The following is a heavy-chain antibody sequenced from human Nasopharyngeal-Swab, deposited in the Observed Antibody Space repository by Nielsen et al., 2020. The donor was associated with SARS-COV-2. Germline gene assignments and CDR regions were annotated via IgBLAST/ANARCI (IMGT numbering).Heavy chain of an antibody. CDR1: GYTFTSYG. J-gene: IGHJ5*02. D-gene: IGHD3-22*01. Sequence: ASVQVSCKASGYTFTSYGISWVRQAPGQGLEWMGWISAYNGNTKYSQKFQGRVTITRDTSASTAYMELSSLRSEDTAVYYCSRAYDSSGYYSDNWFDPWGQGTLVTVSS. CDR2: ISAYNGNT. V-gene: IGHV1-18*01. CDR3: SRAYDSSGYYSDNWFDP.